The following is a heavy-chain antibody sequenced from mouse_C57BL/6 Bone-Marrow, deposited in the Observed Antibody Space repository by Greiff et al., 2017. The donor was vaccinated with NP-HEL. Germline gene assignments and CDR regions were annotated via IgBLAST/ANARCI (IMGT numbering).Heavy chain of an antibody. D-gene: IGHD1-1*01. Sequence: QVQLKQPGAELVRPGASVKLSCKASGYTFTDYYINWVKQRPGQGLEWIARIYPGSGNTYYNEKFKGKATLTAEKSSSTAYMQLSSLTSEDSAVYFCARSNKFITTVVATEGYYFDYWGQGTTLTVSS. CDR3: ARSNKFITTVVATEGYYFDY. J-gene: IGHJ2*01. CDR2: IYPGSGNT. V-gene: IGHV1-76*01. CDR1: GYTFTDYY.